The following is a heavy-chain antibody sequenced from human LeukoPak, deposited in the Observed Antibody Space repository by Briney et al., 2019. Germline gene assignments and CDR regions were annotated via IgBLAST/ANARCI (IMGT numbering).Heavy chain of an antibody. J-gene: IGHJ6*03. D-gene: IGHD5-18*01. CDR1: GLTFHDYA. Sequence: GGSLRLSCAISGLTFHDYAMTWVRQAPGKGLEWVSTIVGDSSKTYYADSVKGRFTISRDNSNYMLFLHMNNLRAEDTAIYYCAKQLYNYYYLDVWGKGTTVTVSS. V-gene: IGHV3-23*01. CDR3: AKQLYNYYYLDV. CDR2: IVGDSSKT.